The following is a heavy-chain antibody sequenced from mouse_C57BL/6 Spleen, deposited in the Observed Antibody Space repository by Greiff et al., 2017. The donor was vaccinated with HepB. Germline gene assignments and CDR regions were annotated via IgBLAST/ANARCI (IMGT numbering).Heavy chain of an antibody. Sequence: VQLQESGPGLVKPSQSLSLTCSVTGYSITSGYYWNWIRQFPGNKLEWMGYISYDGSNNYNPSLKNRISITRDTSKNQFFLKLNSVTTEDTATYYCASAYGGAWFAYWGQGTLVTVSA. V-gene: IGHV3-6*01. CDR2: ISYDGSN. CDR1: GYSITSGYY. D-gene: IGHD6-5*01. J-gene: IGHJ3*01. CDR3: ASAYGGAWFAY.